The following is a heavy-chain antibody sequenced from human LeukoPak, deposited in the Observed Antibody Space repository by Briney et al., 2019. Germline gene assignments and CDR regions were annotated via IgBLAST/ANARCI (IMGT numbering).Heavy chain of an antibody. D-gene: IGHD3-3*01. CDR2: ISNAGGRT. J-gene: IGHJ4*02. Sequence: GGSLRLSCAASGFTFSSYAMSWVRLAPGQGLKWVSTISNAGGRTYFADSVKGRFTISRDNSKNTLYLQMNRLRAEDTALYYCTKDGLRWYDFDEWGQGTLVTVSS. V-gene: IGHV3-23*01. CDR3: TKDGLRWYDFDE. CDR1: GFTFSSYA.